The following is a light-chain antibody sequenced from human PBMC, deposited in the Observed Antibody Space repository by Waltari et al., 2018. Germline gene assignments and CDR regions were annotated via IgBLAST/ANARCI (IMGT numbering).Light chain of an antibody. CDR2: WSS. CDR1: PSLLYNSDNKNY. CDR3: QQHYSHPLT. Sequence: DIVMTQSPDSRAVSLGERATINCTHSPSLLYNSDNKNYLNWYQQKPGQPPKLVINWSSTRESGVPDRISGSGSGTDFTLTIDSLQAEDVAVYYCQQHYSHPLTFGGGTKVEI. J-gene: IGKJ4*01. V-gene: IGKV4-1*01.